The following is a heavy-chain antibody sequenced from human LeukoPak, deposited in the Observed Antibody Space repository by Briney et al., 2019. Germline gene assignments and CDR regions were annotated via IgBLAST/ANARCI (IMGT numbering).Heavy chain of an antibody. CDR3: AVTPIQANYFDY. CDR1: GGSISSYY. J-gene: IGHJ4*02. CDR2: IYYSGCT. V-gene: IGHV4-59*01. D-gene: IGHD1-1*01. Sequence: SETLSLTCTVSGGSISSYYWSWIRQPPGKGLEWIGYIYYSGCTNYNPSLKSRVTISVDTSKNQFSLKLSSVTAADTAVYYCAVTPIQANYFDYWGQGTLVTVSS.